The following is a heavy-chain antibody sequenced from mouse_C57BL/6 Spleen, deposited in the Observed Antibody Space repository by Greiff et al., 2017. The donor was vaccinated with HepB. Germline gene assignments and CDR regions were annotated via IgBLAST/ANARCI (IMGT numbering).Heavy chain of an antibody. CDR2: IHPNSGST. CDR3: ARYDSTFFDY. V-gene: IGHV1-64*01. Sequence: QVQLQQPGAELVKPGASVKLSCKASVYTFTSYWMHWVKQRPGQGLEWIGMIHPNSGSTNYNEKFKSKATLTVDKSSSTAYMQLSSLTSEDSAVYYCARYDSTFFDYWGQGTTLTVSS. J-gene: IGHJ2*01. D-gene: IGHD2-4*01. CDR1: VYTFTSYW.